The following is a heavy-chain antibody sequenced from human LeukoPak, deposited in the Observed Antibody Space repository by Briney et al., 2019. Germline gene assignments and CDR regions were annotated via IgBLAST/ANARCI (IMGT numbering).Heavy chain of an antibody. CDR1: GFTFSSYW. CDR3: ARSAPGSGWFDP. J-gene: IGHJ5*02. Sequence: PGGSLRLSCAASGFTFSSYWMHWVRQAPGKGLVWVSRLNTDGSSTTYADSVKGRFTISRDNAKNTLYLQMNSLRVEDTALYYCARSAPGSGWFDPWGQGTLVTVSS. CDR2: LNTDGSST. V-gene: IGHV3-74*01. D-gene: IGHD3-3*01.